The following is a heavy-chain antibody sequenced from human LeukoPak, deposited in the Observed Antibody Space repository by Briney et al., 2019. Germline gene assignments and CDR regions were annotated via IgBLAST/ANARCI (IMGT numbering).Heavy chain of an antibody. CDR1: GFTFDDYG. Sequence: GGSLRLSCVASGFTFDDYGMSWVRQAPGKGLEWVSGINWNGGSTGYADSVKGRFTISRDNAKNSLYLQMNSLRAEDTALYYCAREVLTVRPDPHYYYYMDVWGKGTTVTVSS. J-gene: IGHJ6*03. D-gene: IGHD2/OR15-2a*01. CDR3: AREVLTVRPDPHYYYYMDV. CDR2: INWNGGST. V-gene: IGHV3-20*04.